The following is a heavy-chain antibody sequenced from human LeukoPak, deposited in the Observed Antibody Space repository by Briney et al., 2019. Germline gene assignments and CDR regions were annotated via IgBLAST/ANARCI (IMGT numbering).Heavy chain of an antibody. V-gene: IGHV3-23*01. J-gene: IGHJ4*02. CDR1: GFTFSSNA. Sequence: GGSLRLSCAASGFTFSSNAMSWVRQAPGKGLEWVSTICDSGGNTYYADSVKGRFTISRDNSKNTLYLQMNGLRAEATAVYYCEKGARESYYFDYWGQGTLVTVSS. CDR3: EKGARESYYFDY. D-gene: IGHD3-10*01. CDR2: ICDSGGNT.